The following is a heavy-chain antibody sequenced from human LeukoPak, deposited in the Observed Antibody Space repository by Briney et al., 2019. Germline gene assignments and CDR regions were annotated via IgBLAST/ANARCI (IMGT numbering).Heavy chain of an antibody. D-gene: IGHD3-9*01. J-gene: IGHJ4*02. CDR1: GFTFSSYA. V-gene: IGHV3-23*01. CDR2: VSGRGGST. Sequence: PGASLRLSCAASGFTFSSYAMSWVRQAPGKGLEWVSGVSGRGGSTYYADSVKGRFTISRDNSKNTLYLQMTSLRAVDTAVYYCAKWGDYDILTRSSDSDYWGQGTLVTVSS. CDR3: AKWGDYDILTRSSDSDY.